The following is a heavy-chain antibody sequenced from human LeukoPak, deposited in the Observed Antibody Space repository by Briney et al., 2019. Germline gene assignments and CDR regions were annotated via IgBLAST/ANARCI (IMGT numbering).Heavy chain of an antibody. Sequence: SETLSLTCTVSGGSISSYYGSWIRQPPGKGLEWIGYIYYSGSTNYNPSLKSRVTISVDTSKNQFSLKLSSVTAADTAVYYCARGPVGYCSSTSCYPDYYYGMDVWGQGTTVTVSS. D-gene: IGHD2-2*01. CDR3: ARGPVGYCSSTSCYPDYYYGMDV. CDR1: GGSISSYY. V-gene: IGHV4-59*01. J-gene: IGHJ6*02. CDR2: IYYSGST.